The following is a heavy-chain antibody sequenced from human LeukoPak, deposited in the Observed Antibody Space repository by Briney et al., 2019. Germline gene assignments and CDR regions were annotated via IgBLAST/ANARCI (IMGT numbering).Heavy chain of an antibody. V-gene: IGHV4-39*01. CDR1: GDSTSGTNYY. J-gene: IGHJ4*02. Sequence: SETLSLTCTVSGDSTSGTNYYWGWIRQPPGKGLEWIGSIYYSGSTYYKLSLKSRVTISVDTSKNQFSLKLSSVTAADTAVYYSASHVAYSSSSRFYFDYWGQGTLVTVSS. D-gene: IGHD6-6*01. CDR2: IYYSGST. CDR3: ASHVAYSSSSRFYFDY.